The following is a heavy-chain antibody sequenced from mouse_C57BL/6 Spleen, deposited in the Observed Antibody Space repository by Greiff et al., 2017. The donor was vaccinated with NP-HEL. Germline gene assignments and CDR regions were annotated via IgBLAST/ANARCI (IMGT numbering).Heavy chain of an antibody. J-gene: IGHJ2*01. CDR2: ILPGSGST. V-gene: IGHV1-9*01. Sequence: QVQLQQSGAELMKPGASVKLSCKATGYTFTGYWIEWVKQRPGHGLEWIGEILPGSGSTNYNEKFKGKATFTADTYSNTAYMQLSSLTTDDSAIYYCARGITTVVFDYWGQGTTLTVSS. D-gene: IGHD1-1*01. CDR3: ARGITTVVFDY. CDR1: GYTFTGYW.